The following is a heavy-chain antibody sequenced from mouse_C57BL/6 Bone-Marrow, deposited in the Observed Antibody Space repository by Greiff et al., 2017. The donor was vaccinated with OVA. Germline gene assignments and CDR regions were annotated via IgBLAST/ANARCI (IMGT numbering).Heavy chain of an antibody. J-gene: IGHJ3*01. CDR2: IYPRSGNT. CDR1: GYTFTSYG. Sequence: QVQLQQSGAELARPGASVKLSCKASGYTFTSYGISWVKQRTGQGLEWIGEIYPRSGNTYYNERFKGKATLTADKSSSTAYMELRSLTSKNTAVYICARGYGTPFAYWGQGTLVTVSA. CDR3: ARGYGTPFAY. V-gene: IGHV1-81*01. D-gene: IGHD1-1*01.